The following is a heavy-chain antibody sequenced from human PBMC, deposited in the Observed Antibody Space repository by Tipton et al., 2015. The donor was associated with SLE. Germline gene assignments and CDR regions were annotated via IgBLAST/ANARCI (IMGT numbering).Heavy chain of an antibody. CDR2: IYTSGST. J-gene: IGHJ4*02. CDR1: GGSISSYY. CDR3: ARCEVVVAATHFDY. Sequence: TLSLTCTVSGGSISSYYWSWIRQPAGKGLEWIGRIYTSGSTNYNPSLKSRVTMSVDTSKNQFSLKLSSVTAADTAVYYCARCEVVVAATHFDYWGQGTLITVSS. D-gene: IGHD2-15*01. V-gene: IGHV4-4*07.